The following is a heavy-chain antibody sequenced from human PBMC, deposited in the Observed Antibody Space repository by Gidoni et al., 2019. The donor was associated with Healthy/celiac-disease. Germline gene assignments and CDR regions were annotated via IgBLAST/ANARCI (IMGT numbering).Heavy chain of an antibody. J-gene: IGHJ6*03. V-gene: IGHV3-9*01. CDR1: GFNCEDYA. CDR3: AKDGIGIAAAGPGGYYYYYYMDV. D-gene: IGHD6-13*01. CDR2: ISWNSGSI. Sequence: EVQLVESGGGLVQPGRSLRLSCAASGFNCEDYAMHWARQAPGKGLEWVSGISWNSGSIGYAASVKGRFTISRDNAKNSLYLQMNSLRAEDTALYYCAKDGIGIAAAGPGGYYYYYYMDVWGKGTTVTVSS.